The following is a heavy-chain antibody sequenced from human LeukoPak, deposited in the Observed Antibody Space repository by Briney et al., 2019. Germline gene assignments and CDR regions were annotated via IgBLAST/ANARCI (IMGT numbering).Heavy chain of an antibody. Sequence: SETLSLTCAVSGYSISSGYYWGWIRQPPGKGLEWIGSIYHSGSTYYNPSLKSRVTISVDTSKNQFSLKLSSVTAADTAVYYCARPQRNSNYPYDYWGQGTLVTVSS. CDR1: GYSISSGYY. V-gene: IGHV4-38-2*01. J-gene: IGHJ4*02. D-gene: IGHD4-11*01. CDR2: IYHSGST. CDR3: ARPQRNSNYPYDY.